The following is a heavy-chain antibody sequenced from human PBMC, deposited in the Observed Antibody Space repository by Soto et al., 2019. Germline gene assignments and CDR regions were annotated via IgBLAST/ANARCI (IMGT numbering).Heavy chain of an antibody. CDR3: ARDTVTIFGVVTTTAFDY. J-gene: IGHJ4*02. D-gene: IGHD3-3*01. V-gene: IGHV3-21*01. CDR2: ISSSSSYI. CDR1: GFTFSSYS. Sequence: GGSLRLSCAASGFTFSSYSMNWVRQAPGKGLEWVSSISSSSSYIYYADSVKGRFTISRDNAKNSLYLQMNSLRAEDTAVYYCARDTVTIFGVVTTTAFDYWGQGTLVTVSS.